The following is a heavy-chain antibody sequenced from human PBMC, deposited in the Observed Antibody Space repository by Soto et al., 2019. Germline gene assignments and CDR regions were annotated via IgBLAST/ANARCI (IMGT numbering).Heavy chain of an antibody. J-gene: IGHJ4*02. CDR3: ATYGDYLFDY. CDR2: IIPIFGTA. D-gene: IGHD4-17*01. V-gene: IGHV1-69*13. CDR1: GGTFSSYA. Sequence: SVKVSCKASGGTFSSYAISWLRQAPGQGLEWMGGIIPIFGTANYAQKFQGRVTITADESTSTAYMELSSLRSEDTAVYYCATYGDYLFDYWGQGTLVTVSS.